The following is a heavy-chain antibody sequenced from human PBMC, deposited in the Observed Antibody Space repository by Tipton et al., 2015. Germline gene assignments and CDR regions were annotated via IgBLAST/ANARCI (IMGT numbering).Heavy chain of an antibody. Sequence: TLSLTCTVSGGSVTSGSYYWSWIRQPPGKGLEWIGSISHSGNTYYNPSLKSRVTMSRDTSKNQFSLKLTSVTAADTAVYYCARHTPPLLLRFPPLGFDYWGQGTLVTVSS. CDR2: ISHSGNT. V-gene: IGHV4-39*01. J-gene: IGHJ4*02. CDR1: GGSVTSGSYY. D-gene: IGHD3-3*01. CDR3: ARHTPPLLLRFPPLGFDY.